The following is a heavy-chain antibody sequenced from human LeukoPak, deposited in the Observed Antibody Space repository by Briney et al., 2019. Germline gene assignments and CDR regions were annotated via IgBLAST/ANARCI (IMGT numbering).Heavy chain of an antibody. Sequence: GASVKVSCKASGYTFTTYAINWVRPAPGQGLEWMGWISPSDGNTNYAQRLQGRVTMTADTSTSTVYMELRSLRSDDTAVYYCARVLTVTTVDLWGQGTLLTVSS. CDR3: ARVLTVTTVDL. J-gene: IGHJ5*02. CDR1: GYTFTTYA. D-gene: IGHD4-17*01. CDR2: ISPSDGNT. V-gene: IGHV1-18*01.